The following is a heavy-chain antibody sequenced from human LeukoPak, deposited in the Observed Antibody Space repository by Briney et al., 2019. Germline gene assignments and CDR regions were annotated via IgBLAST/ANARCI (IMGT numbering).Heavy chain of an antibody. CDR1: GFTFSSYA. CDR3: AKDRGYHGTGVVNY. J-gene: IGHJ4*02. CDR2: ISGSGGST. V-gene: IGHV3-23*01. D-gene: IGHD6-25*01. Sequence: GGSLRLSCAASGFTFSSYAMSWVRQAPGKGLEWVSAISGSGGSTYYADSVKGRFTISRDNSKNTLYLQMNSLRAEDTAVYYRAKDRGYHGTGVVNYWGQGTLVTVPS.